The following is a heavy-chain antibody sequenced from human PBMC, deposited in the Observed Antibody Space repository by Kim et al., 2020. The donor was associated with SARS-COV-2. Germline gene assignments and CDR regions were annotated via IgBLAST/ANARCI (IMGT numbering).Heavy chain of an antibody. J-gene: IGHJ5*02. CDR2: IRSKAYGGTT. V-gene: IGHV3-49*03. CDR3: TRDSQYYDFWSGHNWFGP. D-gene: IGHD3-3*01. Sequence: GGSLRLSCTASGFTFGDYAMSWFRQAPGKGLEWVGFIRSKAYGGTTEYAASVKGRFTISRDDSKSIAYLQMNSLKTEDTAVYYCTRDSQYYDFWSGHNWFGPWGQGTLVTVSS. CDR1: GFTFGDYA.